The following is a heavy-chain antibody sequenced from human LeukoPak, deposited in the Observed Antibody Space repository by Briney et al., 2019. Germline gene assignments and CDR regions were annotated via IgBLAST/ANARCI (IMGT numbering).Heavy chain of an antibody. CDR3: ARGPPNDY. Sequence: PSETLSLTCTVPGGSISSGDYYWSWIRQPPGKGLEWIGYIYYSGSTYYNHSLKRRVTISVDTAKNQFSLEQSSVTASDTAVYYCARGPPNDYWGQGTLVTVSS. CDR1: GGSISSGDYY. J-gene: IGHJ4*02. V-gene: IGHV4-30-4*08. CDR2: IYYSGST.